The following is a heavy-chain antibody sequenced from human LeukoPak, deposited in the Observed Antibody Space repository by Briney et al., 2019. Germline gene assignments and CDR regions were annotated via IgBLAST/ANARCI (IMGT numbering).Heavy chain of an antibody. CDR3: AKGAYHDD. Sequence: GGSLRLSCGASGFIFSDYYMSWIRQAPGKGLEWVSTISGDGADTFYADSVKGRFTISRDNSKNTLYLQMNSLRADDTAIYYCAKGAYHDDWGQGTLVTVSS. CDR2: ISGDGADT. J-gene: IGHJ4*02. D-gene: IGHD3-3*01. V-gene: IGHV3-23*01. CDR1: GFIFSDYY.